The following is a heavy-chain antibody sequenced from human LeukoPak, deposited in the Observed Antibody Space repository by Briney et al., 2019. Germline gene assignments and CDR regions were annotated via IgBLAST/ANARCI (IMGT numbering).Heavy chain of an antibody. CDR2: INHSGST. V-gene: IGHV4-34*01. J-gene: IGHJ5*02. CDR3: ARSRLYCSGGSYYLSHWFGH. CDR1: GGSFSGYD. D-gene: IGHD2-15*01. Sequence: PSETLSLTCAVYGGSFSGYDWSWIRQPPGKGLEWIGEINHSGSTNYNPSLKSRVTISVDTSKNQFSLKLSSVTAADTAVYYCARSRLYCSGGSYYLSHWFGHWGQGTLVTVSS.